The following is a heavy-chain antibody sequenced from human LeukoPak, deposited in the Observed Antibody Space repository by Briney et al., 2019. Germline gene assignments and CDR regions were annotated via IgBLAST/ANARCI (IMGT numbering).Heavy chain of an antibody. V-gene: IGHV3-7*04. CDR1: GYSFTNYW. CDR3: ARALDV. CDR2: IKQDGSEK. J-gene: IGHJ6*02. Sequence: GESLKISCKGSGYSFTNYWIGWVRQAPGKGLEWVANIKQDGSEKYYVGSVKGRFTISRDNAKNSLFLQMNSLRAEDTAVYYCARALDVWGQGTTVTVSS.